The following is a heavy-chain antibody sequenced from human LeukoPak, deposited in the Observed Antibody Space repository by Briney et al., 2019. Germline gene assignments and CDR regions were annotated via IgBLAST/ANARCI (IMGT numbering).Heavy chain of an antibody. D-gene: IGHD2-15*01. CDR2: ISAYNGNT. J-gene: IGHJ4*02. Sequence: PAASVKVSCKASGGTFSSYAISWVRQAPGQGLEWMGWISAYNGNTNYAQKLQGRVTMTTDTSTSTAYMELRSLRSDDTAVYYCARDGRQVVVAATWPPGDYWGQGTLVTVSS. V-gene: IGHV1-18*01. CDR1: GGTFSSYA. CDR3: ARDGRQVVVAATWPPGDY.